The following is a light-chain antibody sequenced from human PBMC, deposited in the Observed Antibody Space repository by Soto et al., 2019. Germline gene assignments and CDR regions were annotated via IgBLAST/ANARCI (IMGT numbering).Light chain of an antibody. J-gene: IGLJ1*01. CDR3: QSHDSSLSTYV. Sequence: QSVLTQPPAVSAAPGQRVTISCTGGSSNIGAGYDVHWYQLLPGTAPKLLIYGHTNRPSGVPDRFSGSRSGTSASLAITGLQAGDEADYYCQSHDSSLSTYVFGTGTKVTV. CDR2: GHT. CDR1: SSNIGAGYD. V-gene: IGLV1-40*01.